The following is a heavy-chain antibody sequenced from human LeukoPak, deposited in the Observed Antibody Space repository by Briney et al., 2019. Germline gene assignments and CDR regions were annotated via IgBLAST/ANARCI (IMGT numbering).Heavy chain of an antibody. CDR3: ARDLMTTPTWDFDY. CDR1: GYTFTGYY. J-gene: IGHJ4*02. Sequence: ASVKVSFKGSGYTFTGYYMHWVRQAPGQGLEWMAWINPNSGATNYAQKFQGRVTVTRDTSISTAYMELSSLESDDTAVYYCARDLMTTPTWDFDYWGQGTLVSVSS. D-gene: IGHD3-16*01. V-gene: IGHV1-2*02. CDR2: INPNSGAT.